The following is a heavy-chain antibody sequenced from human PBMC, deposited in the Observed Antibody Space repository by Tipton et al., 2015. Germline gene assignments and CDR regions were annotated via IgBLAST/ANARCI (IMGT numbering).Heavy chain of an antibody. Sequence: TLSLTCTVSGGSISNSNYYWGWIRQPPGKGLEWIGSLSYSGKTDYNPPLRSRVTISVDTSKTQFSLKMNSMTASDTAVYYCARARGRHGGLSDSWGQGILVTVSP. V-gene: IGHV4-39*01. CDR3: ARARGRHGGLSDS. D-gene: IGHD4-23*01. J-gene: IGHJ4*02. CDR1: GGSISNSNYY. CDR2: LSYSGKT.